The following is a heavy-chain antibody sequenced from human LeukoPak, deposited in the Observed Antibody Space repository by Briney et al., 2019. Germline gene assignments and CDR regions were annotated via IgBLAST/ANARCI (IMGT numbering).Heavy chain of an antibody. V-gene: IGHV3-9*01. CDR1: GLPFDDYA. J-gene: IGHJ4*01. CDR2: INWKSGNI. D-gene: IGHD6-19*01. Sequence: GRSLRLSCAASGLPFDDYAIHWVRQRPGKGLEWVSGINWKSGNIGYADSVKGRFTTTRDNSQMSLHLQMNSLTIEDTALYYCAIKAAVAVAGSFDSWGHGTLVTVFS. CDR3: AIKAAVAVAGSFDS.